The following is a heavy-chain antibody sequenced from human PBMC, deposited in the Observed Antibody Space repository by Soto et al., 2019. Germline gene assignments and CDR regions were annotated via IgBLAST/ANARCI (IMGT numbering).Heavy chain of an antibody. CDR1: GFSLSDVRMA. Sequence: QVTLKESGPVLVKPTETLTVTCTVSGFSLSDVRMAVSWIRQPPGKAPEWLAHIFSNDEATYNKSLRSRLSISKDTSKSQVVLTMTDMDPVDTATYHCARMRSDSEFSTYWFLDLWGLGTLVTVSS. CDR3: ARMRSDSEFSTYWFLDL. V-gene: IGHV2-26*01. D-gene: IGHD3-10*01. CDR2: IFSNDEA. J-gene: IGHJ2*01.